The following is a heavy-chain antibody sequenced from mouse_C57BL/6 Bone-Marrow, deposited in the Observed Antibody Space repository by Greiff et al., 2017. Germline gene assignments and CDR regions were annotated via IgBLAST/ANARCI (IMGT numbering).Heavy chain of an antibody. D-gene: IGHD2-12*01. CDR3: ARGRLENFTF. CDR2: ISRGGSYT. CDR1: GFTFSSYG. Sequence: DVMLVESGGDLVKPGGSLKLSCAASGFTFSSYGLSWVRQTPDNRLEWVATISRGGSYTSYPDSVKGRFTLSRDNAKNTLYLQMSSLKSEDTAMYYCARGRLENFTFWGQGTTLTVSS. J-gene: IGHJ2*01. V-gene: IGHV5-6*02.